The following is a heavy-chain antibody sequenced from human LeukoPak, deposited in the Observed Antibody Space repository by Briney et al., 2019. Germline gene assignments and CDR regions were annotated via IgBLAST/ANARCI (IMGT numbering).Heavy chain of an antibody. V-gene: IGHV3-23*01. Sequence: PGGSLRLSCAPSGFTFSSYAMSWVRQAPGKGLEWVSAISATGGSTNYADSVKGRFTISRDNSKSTLYLQMNSLRAEDTAVYYCARPDCSSTSCYRPVYWGQGTLVTVSS. CDR3: ARPDCSSTSCYRPVY. CDR1: GFTFSSYA. D-gene: IGHD2-2*02. J-gene: IGHJ4*02. CDR2: ISATGGST.